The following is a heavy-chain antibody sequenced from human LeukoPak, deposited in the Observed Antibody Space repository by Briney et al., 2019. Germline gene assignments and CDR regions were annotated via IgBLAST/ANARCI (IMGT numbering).Heavy chain of an antibody. J-gene: IGHJ4*02. V-gene: IGHV3-30*18. CDR1: GFTFSSYG. CDR3: AKDRGWLRLFDY. Sequence: GGSLRLSCAASGFTFSSYGMHWVRQAPGKGLEWVAVISYDGSNKYYADSVKGRFTISRDNSKNTLYLQINSLRAEDTAVYYCAKDRGWLRLFDYWGQGTLVTVSS. CDR2: ISYDGSNK. D-gene: IGHD5-12*01.